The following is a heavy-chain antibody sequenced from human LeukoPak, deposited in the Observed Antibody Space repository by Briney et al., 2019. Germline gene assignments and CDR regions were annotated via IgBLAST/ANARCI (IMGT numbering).Heavy chain of an antibody. CDR3: AKSFDHGSSPLDY. Sequence: PGGSLRLSCAASGFTFSSYAMHWVRQAPGKGLEWVAVISYDGSNKYYADSVKGRFTISRDNSKNTLYLQMNSLRAEDAAVYYCAKSFDHGSSPLDYWGQGTLVTVSS. J-gene: IGHJ4*02. CDR2: ISYDGSNK. D-gene: IGHD6-6*01. CDR1: GFTFSSYA. V-gene: IGHV3-30-3*02.